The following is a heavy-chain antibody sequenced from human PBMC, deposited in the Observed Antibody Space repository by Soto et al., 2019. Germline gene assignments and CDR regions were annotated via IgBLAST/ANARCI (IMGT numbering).Heavy chain of an antibody. J-gene: IGHJ4*02. D-gene: IGHD3-10*01. CDR2: ISSSGSTI. Sequence: GGSLRLSCAASGFTFSDYYMSWIRQAPGKGLEWVSYISSSGSTIYYADSVKGRFTISRDNAKNSLYLQMNSLRAEDTAVYYCARDLMYYYGSGSYFDYWGQGTLVTVSS. V-gene: IGHV3-11*01. CDR3: ARDLMYYYGSGSYFDY. CDR1: GFTFSDYY.